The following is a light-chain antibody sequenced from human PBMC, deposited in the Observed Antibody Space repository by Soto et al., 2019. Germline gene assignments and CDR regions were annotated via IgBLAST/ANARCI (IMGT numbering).Light chain of an antibody. J-gene: IGLJ3*02. CDR3: TSYTTSNTVV. Sequence: QSALTQPASVSGSPGQSITISCTGTSSDVGGYNYVSWYQQHPGKAPKFMIYDVSNRPSGVSNRFSGSKSGNTASLTISGRQAEDEADYYCTSYTTSNTVVFGGGTKLTVL. V-gene: IGLV2-14*03. CDR2: DVS. CDR1: SSDVGGYNY.